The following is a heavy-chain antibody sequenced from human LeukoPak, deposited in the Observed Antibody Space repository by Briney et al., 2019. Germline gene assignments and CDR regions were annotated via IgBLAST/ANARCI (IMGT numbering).Heavy chain of an antibody. D-gene: IGHD1-26*01. CDR2: IYYSGGT. CDR3: ARSRGNDLWAFDY. V-gene: IGHV4-59*08. Sequence: SETLSLTCTVSGGSISDYYWVWIRQPPGKGLEWIGYIYYSGGTKYNPSLKSRVTMSVDTSKNHFSLRLNSVTAADTAMYFFARSRGNDLWAFDYWGQGTLVTVSS. CDR1: GGSISDYY. J-gene: IGHJ4*02.